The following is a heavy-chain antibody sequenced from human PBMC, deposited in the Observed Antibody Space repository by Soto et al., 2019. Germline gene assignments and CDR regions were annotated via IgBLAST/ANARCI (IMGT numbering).Heavy chain of an antibody. Sequence: ASVRLSCRASAYTLTSQAIHWLRQAPGQSPAWMICINAGNGNTQYSQKYQCRVTITRHTSASTAYMEPSSLRSEDTAVYHSAFSIAAADDYFDYWGQGTLVTSSS. D-gene: IGHD6-13*01. CDR3: AFSIAAADDYFDY. V-gene: IGHV1-3*01. J-gene: IGHJ4*02. CDR2: INAGNGNT. CDR1: AYTLTSQA.